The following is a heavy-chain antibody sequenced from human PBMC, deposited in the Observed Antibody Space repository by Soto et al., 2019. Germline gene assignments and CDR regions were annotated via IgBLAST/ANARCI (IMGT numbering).Heavy chain of an antibody. Sequence: HVQLEQSGGEVKQPGSSVRVSCKTSGGTFSTYAINWVRQAPGQGLEWMGAIIPLFGTADYSQKFQGRVTITADESTSTAYMELSSLRFDDTAVYFCARPKGTYSSGYYYFDFWGQGTLVTVSS. D-gene: IGHD6-19*01. J-gene: IGHJ4*02. CDR3: ARPKGTYSSGYYYFDF. CDR2: IIPLFGTA. V-gene: IGHV1-69*01. CDR1: GGTFSTYA.